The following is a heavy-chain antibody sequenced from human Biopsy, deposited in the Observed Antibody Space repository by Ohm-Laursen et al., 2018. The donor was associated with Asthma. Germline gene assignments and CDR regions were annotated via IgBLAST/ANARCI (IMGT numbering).Heavy chain of an antibody. CDR2: IMTVFGTT. D-gene: IGHD6-19*01. CDR3: ARCQVGYSSGWSLLLKKIYYSGMDV. J-gene: IGHJ6*02. Sequence: SVKVSCKAPGGTFSNFAISWVRQAPGQGLEWLGGIMTVFGTTNYAQKIQGRVTITADESTSTAYMEVTSLRSEDTAIYYCARCQVGYSSGWSLLLKKIYYSGMDVWGQGNAVTVSS. CDR1: GGTFSNFA. V-gene: IGHV1-69*13.